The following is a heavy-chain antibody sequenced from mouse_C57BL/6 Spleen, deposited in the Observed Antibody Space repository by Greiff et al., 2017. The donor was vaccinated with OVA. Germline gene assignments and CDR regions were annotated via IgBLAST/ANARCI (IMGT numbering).Heavy chain of an antibody. CDR3: ARRLYGSRDYFDY. V-gene: IGHV1-43*01. CDR2: INPSTGGT. D-gene: IGHD1-1*01. Sequence: VQLQQSGPELVKPGASVKISCKASGYSFTGYYMHWVKQSSEKSLEWIGEINPSTGGTSYNQKFKGKATLTVDKSSSTAYMQLKSLTSEDSAVYYCARRLYGSRDYFDYWGQGTTLTVSS. CDR1: GYSFTGYY. J-gene: IGHJ2*01.